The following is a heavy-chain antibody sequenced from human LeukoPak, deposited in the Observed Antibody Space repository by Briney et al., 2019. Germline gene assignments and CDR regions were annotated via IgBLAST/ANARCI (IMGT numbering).Heavy chain of an antibody. CDR2: IIYDGYYK. D-gene: IGHD1-14*01. V-gene: IGHV3-30*18. CDR1: GFSFTNYG. J-gene: IGHJ5*02. Sequence: SGRSLRLSCAASGFSFTNYGVHWVRQAPGKGLEWVAVIIYDGYYKYYADSVKGRFTISRDDSKKTVYLQMNSLRAEDTALYYCAKGSGINHYHWIDPWGQGTLVTVSS. CDR3: AKGSGINHYHWIDP.